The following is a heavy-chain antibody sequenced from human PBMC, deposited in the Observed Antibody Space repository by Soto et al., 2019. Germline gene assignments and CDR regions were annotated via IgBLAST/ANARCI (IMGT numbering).Heavy chain of an antibody. CDR2: IGTAGDT. CDR3: GRARRILMIVVAPPCTSHHGMDV. J-gene: IGHJ6*04. V-gene: IGHV3-13*04. D-gene: IGHD3-22*01. Sequence: PGWSLRLSCAASGFTFSSYDMHWVRQATGKGLEWVSAIGTAGDTYYPGSVKGRFTISRENAKNSLYLQMNSLRAGATAVYYCGRARRILMIVVAPPCTSHHGMDVCRKGTRVTV. CDR1: GFTFSSYD.